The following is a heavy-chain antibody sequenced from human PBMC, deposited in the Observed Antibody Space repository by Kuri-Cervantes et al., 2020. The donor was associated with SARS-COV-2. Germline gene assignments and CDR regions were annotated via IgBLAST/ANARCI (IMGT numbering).Heavy chain of an antibody. CDR3: ARVNGRRGDYWFDP. Sequence: KISCKASGGTFSSYAISWVRQAPGQGLEWMGGIIPIFGTANYAQKFQGRVTITADESTSTAYMELSSLRPEDTAVYYCARVNGRRGDYWFDPWGQGTLVTVSS. V-gene: IGHV1-69*01. CDR2: IIPIFGTA. CDR1: GGTFSSYA. D-gene: IGHD4-17*01. J-gene: IGHJ5*02.